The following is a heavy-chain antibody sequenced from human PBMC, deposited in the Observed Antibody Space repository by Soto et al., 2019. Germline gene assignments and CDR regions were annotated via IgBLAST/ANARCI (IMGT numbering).Heavy chain of an antibody. D-gene: IGHD3-22*01. J-gene: IGHJ3*01. Sequence: EVQLLESGGGLVHPGGSLRLSCEVSKFTFSSYAMSWVLQAPGKGLEWVSTISGSGVSTYYGDSVKGRFTISRDNSKNTLYLQMNSLRVEDTAMYYCAKDRGVVVVVTTGGAFDFWGQGTMVTVSS. CDR2: ISGSGVST. CDR3: AKDRGVVVVVTTGGAFDF. V-gene: IGHV3-23*01. CDR1: KFTFSSYA.